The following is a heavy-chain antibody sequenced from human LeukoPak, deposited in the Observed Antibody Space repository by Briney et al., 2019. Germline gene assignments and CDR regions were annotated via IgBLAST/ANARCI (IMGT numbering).Heavy chain of an antibody. V-gene: IGHV1-69*04. J-gene: IGHJ6*02. CDR3: ARESSHAFGEFSAMAKAGVNPYGMDV. CDR1: GGTFSSYA. D-gene: IGHD3-10*01. Sequence: GASVKVSCKASGGTFSSYAISWVRQAPGQGLEWMGRIIPILGIANYAQKFQGRVTITADKSTSTAYMELSSLRSEDTAVYYCARESSHAFGEFSAMAKAGVNPYGMDVWGQGTTVTVSS. CDR2: IIPILGIA.